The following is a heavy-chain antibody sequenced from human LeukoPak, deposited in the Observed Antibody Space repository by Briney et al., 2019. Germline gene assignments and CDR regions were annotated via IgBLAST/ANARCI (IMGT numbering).Heavy chain of an antibody. CDR3: ARDHYYDSGGTIRFDY. CDR1: GGSISSYY. J-gene: IGHJ4*02. Sequence: SETLSLICTVSGGSISSYYWSWIRQPAGKGLEWIGRIYTSGSTNYNPSLKSRVTMSVDTSKNQFSLKLSSVTAADTAVYYCARDHYYDSGGTIRFDYWGQGTLVTVSS. CDR2: IYTSGST. D-gene: IGHD3-22*01. V-gene: IGHV4-4*07.